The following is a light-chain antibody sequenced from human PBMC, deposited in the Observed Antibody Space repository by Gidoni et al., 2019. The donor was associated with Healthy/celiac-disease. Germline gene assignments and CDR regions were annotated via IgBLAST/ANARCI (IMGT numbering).Light chain of an antibody. CDR2: GAS. CDR1: QSVSSN. J-gene: IGKJ2*01. Sequence: EIVMTQSQATRSVSPGERATLSCRASQSVSSNLAWYQQKPGQAPRLLIYGASTRATGIPARFSGSGSGTEFTLTISSLQSEDFAVYYCHQYNNWPPYTFGQXTKLEIK. V-gene: IGKV3-15*01. CDR3: HQYNNWPPYT.